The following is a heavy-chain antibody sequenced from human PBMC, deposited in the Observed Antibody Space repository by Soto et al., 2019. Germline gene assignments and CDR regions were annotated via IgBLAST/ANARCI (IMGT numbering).Heavy chain of an antibody. CDR1: GFTFDDYA. Sequence: GGSLRLSCAASGFTFDDYAMHWVRQAPGKGLEWVSGISWNSGSIGYADSVKGRFTISRDNAKNSLYLQMNSLRAEDTALYYCAKDMELGGIAAAPTNFDYWGQGTLVTVSS. D-gene: IGHD6-13*01. CDR3: AKDMELGGIAAAPTNFDY. J-gene: IGHJ4*02. CDR2: ISWNSGSI. V-gene: IGHV3-9*01.